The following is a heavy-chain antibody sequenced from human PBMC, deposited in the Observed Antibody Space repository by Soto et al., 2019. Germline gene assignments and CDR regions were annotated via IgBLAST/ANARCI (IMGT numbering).Heavy chain of an antibody. CDR3: AGKPNALSYFDY. Sequence: SETLSLTCTVSGGSISTVYYYWTWIRQLPGKGLEWIAYSHHTGPTYYNPSLKSRITISVDTSKNQFSLKLSSVTAADTAVYFCAGKPNALSYFDYWGQGALVTVSS. V-gene: IGHV4-31*03. J-gene: IGHJ4*02. D-gene: IGHD2-8*01. CDR1: GGSISTVYYY. CDR2: SHHTGPT.